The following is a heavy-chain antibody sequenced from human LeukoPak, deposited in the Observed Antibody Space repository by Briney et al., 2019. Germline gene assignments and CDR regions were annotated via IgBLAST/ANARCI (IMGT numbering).Heavy chain of an antibody. J-gene: IGHJ5*02. Sequence: PGGSLRLSCAASGFSFISYSMNWVRHAPGKGLEWVSSISSSSDYIYHADSVKGRFTISRDNPKKSLYLQMNSLRAEDTAVYYCARGATTTRFGRFDPWGQGTLVIVSS. CDR3: ARGATTTRFGRFDP. V-gene: IGHV3-21*01. CDR2: ISSSSDYI. D-gene: IGHD4-17*01. CDR1: GFSFISYS.